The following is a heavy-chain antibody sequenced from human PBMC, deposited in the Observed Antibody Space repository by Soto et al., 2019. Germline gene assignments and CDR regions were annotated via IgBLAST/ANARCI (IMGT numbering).Heavy chain of an antibody. D-gene: IGHD3-3*02. CDR1: GGSISSYY. Sequence: SETLSLTCTVSGGSISSYYWSWIRQPPGKGLEWIGYINYSGSTNYNPSLKSRVTISVDTSKNQFSLKLSSVTAADTAVYYCARRGPVSIFGVVMGWFDPWGQGTLVTVSS. J-gene: IGHJ5*02. CDR2: INYSGST. CDR3: ARRGPVSIFGVVMGWFDP. V-gene: IGHV4-59*12.